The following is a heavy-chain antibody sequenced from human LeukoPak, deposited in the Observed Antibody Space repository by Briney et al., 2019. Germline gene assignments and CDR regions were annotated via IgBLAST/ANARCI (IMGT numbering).Heavy chain of an antibody. D-gene: IGHD1-26*01. CDR2: IYYSGST. V-gene: IGHV4-59*05. Sequence: SETQSLTCTVSGGSISSYYWSWIRQPAGKGLEWIGRIYYSGSTYYNPSLKSRVTISVDTSKNQFSLKLSSVTAADTAVYYCARPSSGSWYYFDYWGQGTLVTVSS. CDR1: GGSISSYY. J-gene: IGHJ4*02. CDR3: ARPSSGSWYYFDY.